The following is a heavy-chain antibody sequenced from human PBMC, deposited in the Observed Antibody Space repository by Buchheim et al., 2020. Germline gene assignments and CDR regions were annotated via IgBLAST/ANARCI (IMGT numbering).Heavy chain of an antibody. D-gene: IGHD2-2*01. CDR1: GGSISSSNW. CDR3: ARDEYGVPAASAEASPYYYYGMDV. CDR2: IYHSGST. V-gene: IGHV4-4*02. Sequence: QVQLQESGPGLVKPSGTLSLTCAVSGGSISSSNWWSWVRQPPGKGLEWIGEIYHSGSTNYNPSLKSRVTISVDKSKNQFSLKLSSVTAADTAVYYCARDEYGVPAASAEASPYYYYGMDVWGQGT. J-gene: IGHJ6*02.